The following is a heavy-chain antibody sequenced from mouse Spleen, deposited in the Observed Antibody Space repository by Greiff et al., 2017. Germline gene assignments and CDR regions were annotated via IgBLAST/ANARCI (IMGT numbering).Heavy chain of an antibody. CDR1: GYTFTSYW. V-gene: IGHV1-7*01. Sequence: VQLQQSGAELAKPGASVKLSCKASGYTFTSYWMHWVKQRPGQGLEWIGYINPSSGYTKYNQKFKDKATLTADKSSSTAYMQLSSLTYEDSAVYYCLITTARRGFDYWGQGTTLTVSS. CDR3: LITTARRGFDY. CDR2: INPSSGYT. J-gene: IGHJ2*01. D-gene: IGHD1-2*01.